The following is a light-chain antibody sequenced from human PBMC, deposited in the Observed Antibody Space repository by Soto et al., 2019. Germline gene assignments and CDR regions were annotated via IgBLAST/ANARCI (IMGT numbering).Light chain of an antibody. CDR3: CSYASGSIYV. CDR1: SSDVGAFNY. V-gene: IGLV2-14*01. J-gene: IGLJ1*01. Sequence: QSVLTQPASVSGSPGQSITISCTGTSSDVGAFNYVSWYLQYPGKAPKLMIYEVGNRPSGVSNRFSGSKSGNTASLTISGLQAEDEADYYCCSYASGSIYVFGTGNKLTVL. CDR2: EVG.